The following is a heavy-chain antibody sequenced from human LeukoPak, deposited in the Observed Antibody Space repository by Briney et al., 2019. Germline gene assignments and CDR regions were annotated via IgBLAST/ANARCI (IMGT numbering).Heavy chain of an antibody. CDR2: IYYSGST. J-gene: IGHJ4*02. CDR1: GGSISSSSYY. V-gene: IGHV4-39*01. CDR3: ATIDFWSGYLGY. Sequence: SETLSLTCTVSGGSISSSSYYWGWLRQPPGQGLEWIGSIYYSGSTYYNPSLKSRVTISVDTSKNQFSLKLSSVTAADTAVYYCATIDFWSGYLGYWGQGTLVTVSS. D-gene: IGHD3-3*01.